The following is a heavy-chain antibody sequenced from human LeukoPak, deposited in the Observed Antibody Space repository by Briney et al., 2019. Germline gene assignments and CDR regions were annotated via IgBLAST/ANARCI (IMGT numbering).Heavy chain of an antibody. CDR1: GFTFSSYG. CDR2: ISYDGSNK. D-gene: IGHD4-17*01. Sequence: GGSLRLSCAASGFTFSSYGMHWVRQAPGKGLEWVAVISYDGSNKYYADSVKGRFTISRDNSKNTLYLQMNSLRAEDTAVYYCAKAGFMTTVTRPYYYYYMDVWGKGTTVTVSS. CDR3: AKAGFMTTVTRPYYYYYMDV. J-gene: IGHJ6*03. V-gene: IGHV3-30*18.